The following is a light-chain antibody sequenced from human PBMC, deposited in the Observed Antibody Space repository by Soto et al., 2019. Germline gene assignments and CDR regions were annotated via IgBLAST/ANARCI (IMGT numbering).Light chain of an antibody. CDR3: QQYNSYPWT. Sequence: DIQMTQSPSTLSASVGDRVTITCRASQSISSWLAWYQQKPGKAPKLLIYDASRLESGVPSRFSGSGSGTEFTLTISSLQPDDFATFYCQQYNSYPWTFGQGTKVDIK. CDR1: QSISSW. J-gene: IGKJ1*01. V-gene: IGKV1-5*01. CDR2: DAS.